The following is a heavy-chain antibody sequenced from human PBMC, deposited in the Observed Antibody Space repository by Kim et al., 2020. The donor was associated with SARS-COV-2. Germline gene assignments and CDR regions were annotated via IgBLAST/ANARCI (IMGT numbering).Heavy chain of an antibody. J-gene: IGHJ6*02. V-gene: IGHV3-23*01. D-gene: IGHD5-12*01. CDR2: VSASGGST. CDR3: AKDHGVSTMGYYYGMDV. Sequence: GGSLRLSCAASGFTVSSYGMNWVRQAPGKGLEWVSAVSASGGSTYYADSVKGRFTISSDNPKNTLYLQMNTLRAEDTAVYYCAKDHGVSTMGYYYGMDVWGQGTTVTVSS. CDR1: GFTVSSYG.